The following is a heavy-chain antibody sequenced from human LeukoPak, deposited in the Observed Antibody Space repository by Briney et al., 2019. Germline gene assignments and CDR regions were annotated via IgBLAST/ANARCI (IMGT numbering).Heavy chain of an antibody. V-gene: IGHV3-21*01. CDR1: GFTFSSYS. Sequence: GGSLRLSCAASGFTFSSYSMNWVRQAPGKGLEWVSSISSSSSYIYYADSVKGRFTISRDNAKNSLYLQMNSLRAEDTAVYYCARDRRGYYDSSGYVDYWGQGTLVTVSS. CDR3: ARDRRGYYDSSGYVDY. J-gene: IGHJ4*02. CDR2: ISSSSSYI. D-gene: IGHD3-22*01.